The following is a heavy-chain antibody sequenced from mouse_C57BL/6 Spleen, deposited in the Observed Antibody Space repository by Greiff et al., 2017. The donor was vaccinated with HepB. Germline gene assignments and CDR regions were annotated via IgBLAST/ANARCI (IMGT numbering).Heavy chain of an antibody. Sequence: VQLQQSGPGLVAPSQSLSITCTVSGFSLTSYAISWVRQPPGKGLEWLGVIWTGGGTNYNSALKSRLSISKDNSKSQVFLKMNSLQTDDTARYYCARNPTYYYGSRCAMDYWGQGTSVTVSS. D-gene: IGHD1-1*01. J-gene: IGHJ4*01. V-gene: IGHV2-9-1*01. CDR3: ARNPTYYYGSRCAMDY. CDR2: IWTGGGT. CDR1: GFSLTSYA.